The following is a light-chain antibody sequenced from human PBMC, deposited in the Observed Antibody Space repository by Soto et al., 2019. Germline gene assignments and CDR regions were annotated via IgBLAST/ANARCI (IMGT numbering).Light chain of an antibody. CDR2: GAS. J-gene: IGKJ4*01. CDR1: QSVSSN. Sequence: EIVMTQSPATLSVSPGERATLSCRASQSVSSNLAWFQQKPGQAPRLLIYGASTRATGLPARFSGSGSGTEFTLTINSLEPDDFAVYYCQQRSNWPPALTFGGGTKVDIK. CDR3: QQRSNWPPALT. V-gene: IGKV3D-15*01.